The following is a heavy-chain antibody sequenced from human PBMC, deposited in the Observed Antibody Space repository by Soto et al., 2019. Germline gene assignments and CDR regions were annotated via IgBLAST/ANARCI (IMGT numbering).Heavy chain of an antibody. J-gene: IGHJ4*02. CDR2: ISFDGANI. CDR3: ARDPYGGYIFDS. CDR1: GFLFRNYA. Sequence: QVQLVESGGGVVQPGTSLRLSCAASGFLFRNYAMHWVRQSPAKGLEWLAVISFDGANIFYAGAAKGRFTISSDNSNQTLYLQLASLRPEDTGVYFCARDPYGGYIFDSWGQGTQVTLSS. D-gene: IGHD5-12*01. V-gene: IGHV3-30-3*01.